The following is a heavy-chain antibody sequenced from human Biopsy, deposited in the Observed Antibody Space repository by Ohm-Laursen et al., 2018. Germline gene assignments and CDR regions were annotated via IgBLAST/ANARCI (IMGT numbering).Heavy chain of an antibody. CDR3: ARNTGWYGDLYYFDY. J-gene: IGHJ4*02. CDR1: GYSFTSYY. CDR2: INPSGSTT. D-gene: IGHD6-19*01. V-gene: IGHV1-46*01. Sequence: EALVKVSCKASGYSFTSYYMHWVRQAPGQGLEWMGMINPSGSTTSYPQIFQGRVTMTRDTSKSTVYMELSSLRSADTAVYFCARNTGWYGDLYYFDYWGQGTLVTVSS.